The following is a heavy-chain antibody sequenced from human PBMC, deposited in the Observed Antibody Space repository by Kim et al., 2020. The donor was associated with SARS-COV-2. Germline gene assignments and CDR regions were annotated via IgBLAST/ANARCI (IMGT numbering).Heavy chain of an antibody. CDR1: GDTVRGYY. CDR2: FYSSDNV. CDR3: TRGGPGMASYHGLDV. Sequence: SETLSLTCTVSGDTVRGYYWSWVRQPAGKGLEWIGRFYSSDNVNYNPSFRGRVTMSLDTASESFSLRLNYVTAADTAVYYCTRGGPGMASYHGLDVWGQG. V-gene: IGHV4-4*07. J-gene: IGHJ6*02. D-gene: IGHD1-1*01.